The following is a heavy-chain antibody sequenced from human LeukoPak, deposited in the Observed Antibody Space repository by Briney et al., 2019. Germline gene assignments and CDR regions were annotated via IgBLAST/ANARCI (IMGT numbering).Heavy chain of an antibody. Sequence: PSETLSLTCTVSGYSISSDYYWGWIRQPPGKGLEWIGAMHHRGNMYYNPSFKSRVTISVDTSKNQFSLKLSSVTAADTAVYYCAREVEIAAATEDWGQGTLVTVSS. CDR2: MHHRGNM. CDR1: GYSISSDYY. CDR3: AREVEIAAATED. D-gene: IGHD6-13*01. V-gene: IGHV4-38-2*02. J-gene: IGHJ4*02.